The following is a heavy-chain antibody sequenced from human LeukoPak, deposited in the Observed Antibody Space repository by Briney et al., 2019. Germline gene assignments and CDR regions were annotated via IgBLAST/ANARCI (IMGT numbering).Heavy chain of an antibody. CDR3: ARERGLGYSSGSRAAFDI. D-gene: IGHD6-25*01. CDR2: INPSGGST. CDR1: GYTFTSYY. J-gene: IGHJ3*02. Sequence: ASVKVSCKASGYTFTSYYMHWVRQAPGQGLEWMGIINPSGGSTSYAQKFQGRVTMTRDTSTSTVYMELSSLRSEDTAVYYCARERGLGYSSGSRAAFDIWGQGTMVTVSS. V-gene: IGHV1-46*01.